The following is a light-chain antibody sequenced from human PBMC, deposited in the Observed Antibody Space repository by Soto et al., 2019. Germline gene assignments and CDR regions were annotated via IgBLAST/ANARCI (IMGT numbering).Light chain of an antibody. Sequence: QSVLTQPPSVSAAPGQKVTISCSGSSSNIGNNYVSWLQQLPGTAPKLLIYDSNKRPSGIPDRFSGSKSGTSATLDITGLQTGDEADYYCATWDRSLTGEVFGGGTKLTVL. CDR2: DSN. V-gene: IGLV1-51*01. CDR1: SSNIGNNY. J-gene: IGLJ2*01. CDR3: ATWDRSLTGEV.